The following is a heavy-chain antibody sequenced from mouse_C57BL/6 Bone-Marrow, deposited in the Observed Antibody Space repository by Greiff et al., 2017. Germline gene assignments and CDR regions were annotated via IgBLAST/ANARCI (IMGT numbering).Heavy chain of an antibody. CDR2: ISSGGSYT. V-gene: IGHV5-6*01. Sequence: DVHLVESGGDLVKPGGSLKLSCAASGFTFSSYGMSWVRQTPDKRLEWVATISSGGSYTYYPDSVKGRFTISRDNAKNTLYLQMSSLKSEDTATYYCARRGGLYYAMDYWGQGTSVTVSS. J-gene: IGHJ4*01. CDR3: ARRGGLYYAMDY. CDR1: GFTFSSYG.